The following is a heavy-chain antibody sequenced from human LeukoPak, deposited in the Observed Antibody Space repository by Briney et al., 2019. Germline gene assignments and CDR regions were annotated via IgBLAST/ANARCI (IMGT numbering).Heavy chain of an antibody. CDR2: INHSGST. CDR1: GGSFSGYY. J-gene: IGHJ4*02. Sequence: SETLSLTCAVYGGSFSGYYWSWICQPPGKGLEWIGEINHSGSTNYNPSLKSRVTMSVDTSKNQFSLKLSSVTAADTAVYYCARPSGYSSGWYEGEDYWGQGTLVTVSS. CDR3: ARPSGYSSGWYEGEDY. V-gene: IGHV4-34*01. D-gene: IGHD6-19*01.